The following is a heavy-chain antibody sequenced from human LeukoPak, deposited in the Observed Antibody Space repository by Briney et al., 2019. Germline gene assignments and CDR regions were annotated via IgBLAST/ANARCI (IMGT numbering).Heavy chain of an antibody. CDR1: GGYISTYY. J-gene: IGHJ4*02. V-gene: IGHV4-59*01. CDR2: IYYTGST. Sequence: SETLSLTCTVSGGYISTYYWSWIRQPPGKGLEWIGYIYYTGSTNYNPSLKSRVTISVDTSKNQFSLKLSSVTAADTAVYYCARQGYCSGGSCYSHYWGQGTLVTVSS. D-gene: IGHD2-15*01. CDR3: ARQGYCSGGSCYSHY.